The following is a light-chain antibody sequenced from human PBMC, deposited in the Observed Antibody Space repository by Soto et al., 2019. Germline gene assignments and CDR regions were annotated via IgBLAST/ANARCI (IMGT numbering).Light chain of an antibody. J-gene: IGLJ3*02. CDR3: CSYAGGYTFE. Sequence: QSALTQPRSVSGSPGQSVTISCTGTSSDVGGSNYVSWYQQHPGTAPKLTIYDVNKRPSGVPDRFSGSKSGNTASLTISGLQAEDEADYYCCSYAGGYTFEFGGGTKLTVL. CDR2: DVN. V-gene: IGLV2-11*01. CDR1: SSDVGGSNY.